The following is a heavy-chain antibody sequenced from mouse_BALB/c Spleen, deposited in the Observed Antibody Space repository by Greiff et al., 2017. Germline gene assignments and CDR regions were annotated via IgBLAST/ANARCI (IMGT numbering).Heavy chain of an antibody. CDR3: ARGEDSSGYGFAY. V-gene: IGHV1-14*01. CDR2: INPYNDGT. D-gene: IGHD3-2*01. Sequence: VQLQQSGPELVKPGASVKMSCKASGYTFTSYVMHWVKQKPGQGLEWIGYINPYNDGTKYNEKFKGKATLTSDKSSSTAYMELSSLTSEDSAVYYCARGEDSSGYGFAYWGQGTLVTVSA. CDR1: GYTFTSYV. J-gene: IGHJ3*01.